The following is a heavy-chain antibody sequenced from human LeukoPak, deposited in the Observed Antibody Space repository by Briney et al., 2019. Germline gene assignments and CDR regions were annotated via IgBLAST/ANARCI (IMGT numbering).Heavy chain of an antibody. V-gene: IGHV3-15*01. CDR3: TTRRQDGW. Sequence: AGGSLRLSCVGSGFTFSDAWMSWVRQTPGKGLEWVGRIKSKSDGGTIDYAAPVKGRFTISRDDSRNTLYLQMNSLKTEDTAVYYCTTRRQDGWWGQGTLVTVS. J-gene: IGHJ4*02. CDR1: GFTFSDAW. D-gene: IGHD2-15*01. CDR2: IKSKSDGGTI.